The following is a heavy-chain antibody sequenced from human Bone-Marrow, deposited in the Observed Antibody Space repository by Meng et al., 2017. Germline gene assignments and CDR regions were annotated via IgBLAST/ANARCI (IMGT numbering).Heavy chain of an antibody. Sequence: QVQLQQSGPGLVKPSQTLSLTCAISGDSVSTSSASWNWIRQSPSRGLEWLGRTYYRSTWYNDYALSVISRITINPDTSKNQFSLQLNSVTPEDTAVYYCASSIDYGDYYFDFWGQGTLVTVSS. D-gene: IGHD4-17*01. CDR1: GDSVSTSSAS. V-gene: IGHV6-1*01. CDR3: ASSIDYGDYYFDF. CDR2: TYYRSTWYN. J-gene: IGHJ4*02.